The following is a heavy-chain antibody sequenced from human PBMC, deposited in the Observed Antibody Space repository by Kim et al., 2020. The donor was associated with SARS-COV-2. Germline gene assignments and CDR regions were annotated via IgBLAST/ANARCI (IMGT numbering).Heavy chain of an antibody. CDR2: INHSGST. CDR1: GGSFSGYY. CDR3: ARAPREYPQRYYYYYGMDV. V-gene: IGHV4-34*01. Sequence: SETLSLTCAVYGGSFSGYYWSWIRQPPGKGLEWIGEINHSGSTNYNPSLKSRVTISVDTSKNQFSLKLSSVTAADTAVYYCARAPREYPQRYYYYYGMDVWGQGTTVTVSS. D-gene: IGHD3-10*01. J-gene: IGHJ6*02.